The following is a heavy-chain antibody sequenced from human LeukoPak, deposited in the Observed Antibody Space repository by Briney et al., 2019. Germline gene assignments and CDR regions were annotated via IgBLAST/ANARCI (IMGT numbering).Heavy chain of an antibody. D-gene: IGHD3-22*01. CDR3: ASYDSSGYGLDAFDI. CDR1: GGSISSSSYY. Sequence: PSETLSLTCTVSGGSISSSSYYWGWIRQPPGKGLEWIGSIYYSGSTYYNPSLKSRVTMSVDTSKNQFSLKLSSVTAADTAVYYCASYDSSGYGLDAFDIWGQGTMVTVSS. CDR2: IYYSGST. V-gene: IGHV4-39*01. J-gene: IGHJ3*02.